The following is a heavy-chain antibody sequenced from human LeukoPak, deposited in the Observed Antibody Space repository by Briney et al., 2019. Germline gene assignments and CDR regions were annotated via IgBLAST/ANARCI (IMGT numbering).Heavy chain of an antibody. V-gene: IGHV3-66*01. CDR1: GFTVSSNY. CDR3: ARDAPLLPKSFDY. Sequence: PGGSLRLSCAASGFTVSSNYMSWVRQAPGKGLEWVSVIYCGGSTYYADSVKGRFTISRDNYKNTLYLQMNSLRAEDTAVYYCARDAPLLPKSFDYWGQGTLVTVSS. D-gene: IGHD3-22*01. CDR2: IYCGGST. J-gene: IGHJ4*02.